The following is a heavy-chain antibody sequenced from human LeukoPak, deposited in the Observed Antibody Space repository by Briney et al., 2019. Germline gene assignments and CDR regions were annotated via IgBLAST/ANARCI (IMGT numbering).Heavy chain of an antibody. D-gene: IGHD6-19*01. CDR1: GFTFSAYD. CDR2: IPYDGINK. CDR3: AKGGHSSGWPNWFDP. V-gene: IGHV3-30*02. Sequence: GGSLRLSCAASGFTFSAYDMHWVRQAPGKGLEWVALIPYDGINKYYADSVKGRFTISRDTSKNTLYLQMDTLRAEDTAVYHCAKGGHSSGWPNWFDPWGQGTRVTVSS. J-gene: IGHJ5*02.